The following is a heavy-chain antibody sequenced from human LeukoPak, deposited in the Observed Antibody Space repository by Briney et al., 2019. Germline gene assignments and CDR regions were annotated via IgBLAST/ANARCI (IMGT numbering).Heavy chain of an antibody. V-gene: IGHV3-15*01. CDR1: GFTFSNAW. J-gene: IGHJ6*03. CDR3: TTDSSGWEYCYYYMDV. D-gene: IGHD6-19*01. Sequence: GGSLRLSCAASGFTFSNAWMSWVRQAPGKGLEWVGRIKSKTDGGTTDYAAPVKGRFTISRNDSKNTLYLQMNSLKTEDTAVYYCTTDSSGWEYCYYYMDVWGKGTTVTVSS. CDR2: IKSKTDGGTT.